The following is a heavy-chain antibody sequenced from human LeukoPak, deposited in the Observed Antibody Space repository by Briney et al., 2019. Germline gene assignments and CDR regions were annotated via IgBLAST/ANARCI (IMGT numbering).Heavy chain of an antibody. Sequence: GGSLRLSCAASGFTFSNYGMHWVRQAPGKGLEWAALISYDGNSKYYADSVKGRFTISRDNSRNTVSLQMVSLRAEDTAVYYCARVTTSTKYYSGMDVWGQGTTATVSS. D-gene: IGHD1-14*01. J-gene: IGHJ6*02. CDR3: ARVTTSTKYYSGMDV. CDR2: ISYDGNSK. V-gene: IGHV3-30*03. CDR1: GFTFSNYG.